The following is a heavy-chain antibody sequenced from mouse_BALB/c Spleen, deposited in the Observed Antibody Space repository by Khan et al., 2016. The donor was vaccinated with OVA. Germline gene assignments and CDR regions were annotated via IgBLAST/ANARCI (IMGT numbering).Heavy chain of an antibody. J-gene: IGHJ3*01. CDR2: VSTGGGYT. CDR3: ARLAYYYDSEGCAY. V-gene: IGHV5-6*01. D-gene: IGHD1-1*01. CDR1: GFTFSTYG. Sequence: EVELVESGGDLVKPGGSLKLSCAASGFTFSTYGMSWVRQTPDKRLEWVATVSTGGGYTYYPDSVKGRFTISRDNAKNTLYLHMSSLKSEDTAMFYCARLAYYYDSEGCAYGGQGTLVTVSA.